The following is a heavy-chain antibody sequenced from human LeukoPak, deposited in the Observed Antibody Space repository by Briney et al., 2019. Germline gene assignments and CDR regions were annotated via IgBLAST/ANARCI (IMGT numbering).Heavy chain of an antibody. V-gene: IGHV3-30-3*01. CDR3: ARDPYSGSFYDY. J-gene: IGHJ4*02. D-gene: IGHD1-26*01. Sequence: GGSLRLSCAASGFSFRSYAMHWVRQAPGKGLEWVAFISYDGSNKYYADSVKGRFTISRDNSKNTLFLQMNSLRAEDTAAYYCARDPYSGSFYDYWGQGTLVTVSS. CDR2: ISYDGSNK. CDR1: GFSFRSYA.